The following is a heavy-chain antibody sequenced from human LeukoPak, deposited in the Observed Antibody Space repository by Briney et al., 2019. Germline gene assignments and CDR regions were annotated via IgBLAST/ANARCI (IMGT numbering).Heavy chain of an antibody. CDR1: GASISSYY. J-gene: IGHJ4*02. V-gene: IGHV4-59*01. CDR3: ARKREALFDY. D-gene: IGHD1-26*01. CDR2: TSYSGST. Sequence: SETLSLTCTVSGASISSYYWSWIRQPPGKGLEWIGYTSYSGSTNYSPSLKSRITMSLDTSKNQFSLRLRSVTAADTAVYYCARKREALFDYWGQGTLVTVSS.